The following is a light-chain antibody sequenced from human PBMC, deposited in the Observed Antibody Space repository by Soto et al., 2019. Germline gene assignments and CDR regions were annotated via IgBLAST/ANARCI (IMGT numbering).Light chain of an antibody. Sequence: DIQMTQSPSTLSGSVGDRVTITCRASQTISSWLAWYQQKPGKAPKLLIYAASTLQTGVPSRFSGSGLGTDFTLTISSLQPEDFATYYCQQATSFPRTFGQGTKVDIK. CDR1: QTISSW. CDR2: AAS. CDR3: QQATSFPRT. V-gene: IGKV1-12*01. J-gene: IGKJ1*01.